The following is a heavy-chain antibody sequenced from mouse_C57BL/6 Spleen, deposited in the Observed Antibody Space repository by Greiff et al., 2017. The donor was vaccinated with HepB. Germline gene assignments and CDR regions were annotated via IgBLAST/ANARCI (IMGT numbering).Heavy chain of an antibody. J-gene: IGHJ1*03. V-gene: IGHV1-82*01. Sequence: QVQLQQSGPELVKPGASVKISCKASGYAFSSSWMNWVKQRPGKGLEWIGRIYPGDGDTNYNGKFKGKATLTADKSSSTAYMQLSSLTSEDSAVYFCARETTVGRFDVWGTGTTVTVSS. D-gene: IGHD1-1*01. CDR3: ARETTVGRFDV. CDR1: GYAFSSSW. CDR2: IYPGDGDT.